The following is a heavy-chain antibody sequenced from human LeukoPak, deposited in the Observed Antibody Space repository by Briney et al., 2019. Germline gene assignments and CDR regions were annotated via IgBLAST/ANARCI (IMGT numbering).Heavy chain of an antibody. V-gene: IGHV3-30*18. J-gene: IGHJ4*02. CDR3: AKAADDIVVVPAALSDY. D-gene: IGHD2-2*01. Sequence: GGSLRLSCAASGFTFSSYGMHWVRQAPGKGLEWVAVISYDGSNKYYADSVKGRFTISRDNSKNTLYLQMNGLRAEDTAVYYCAKAADDIVVVPAALSDYWGQGTLVTVSS. CDR2: ISYDGSNK. CDR1: GFTFSSYG.